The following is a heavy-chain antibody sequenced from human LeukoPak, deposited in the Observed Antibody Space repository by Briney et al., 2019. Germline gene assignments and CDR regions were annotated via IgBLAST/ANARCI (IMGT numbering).Heavy chain of an antibody. D-gene: IGHD3-10*01. CDR1: GFTFSSYW. CDR2: INSDGSST. CDR3: AKGEGWFGEFFDY. J-gene: IGHJ4*02. Sequence: GGSLRLSCAASGFTFSSYWMHWVRQAPGKGLVWVSRINSDGSSTSYADSVKGRFTISRDNAKNTLYLQMNSLRAEDTAVYYCAKGEGWFGEFFDYWGQGTLVTVSS. V-gene: IGHV3-74*01.